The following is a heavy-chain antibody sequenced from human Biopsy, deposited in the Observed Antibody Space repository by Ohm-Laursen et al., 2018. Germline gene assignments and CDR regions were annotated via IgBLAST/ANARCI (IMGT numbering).Heavy chain of an antibody. Sequence: GTLSLTCAVSGYSTSSGYYWGWIRQPPGKGLEWIGSIYHSGSTYYNPSLKSRVTISVDTSKNQFSLKLSSVTAADTAGYYCARGQALKSFDYWGQGTLVTVSS. CDR1: GYSTSSGYY. V-gene: IGHV4-38-2*01. CDR3: ARGQALKSFDY. CDR2: IYHSGST. J-gene: IGHJ4*02.